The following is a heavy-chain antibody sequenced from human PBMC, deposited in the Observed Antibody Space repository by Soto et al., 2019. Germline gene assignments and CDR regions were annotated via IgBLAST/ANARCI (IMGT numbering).Heavy chain of an antibody. J-gene: IGHJ6*02. CDR1: GGTFSSYA. D-gene: IGHD1-7*01. CDR2: IIPIFGTA. CDR3: ASASDITGTTPYYYGMDV. Sequence: QVQLVQSGAEVKKPGSSVKVSCKASGGTFSSYAISWVRQAPGQGLEWMGGIIPIFGTANYAQKFQGRVTITADESTSTAYMELSSLRSEDTAVYYCASASDITGTTPYYYGMDVWGQGTTVIVSS. V-gene: IGHV1-69*12.